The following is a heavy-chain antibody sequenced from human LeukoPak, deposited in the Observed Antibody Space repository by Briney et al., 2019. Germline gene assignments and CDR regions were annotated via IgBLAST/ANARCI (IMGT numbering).Heavy chain of an antibody. J-gene: IGHJ4*02. CDR2: IHYSGST. CDR1: GGSFGRYY. Sequence: SETLSLTCSVSGGSFGRYYWSWIRQPPGKGLEWIGYIHYSGSTNYNPSLKSRVTISVDTSKNQLSLRVGSVIAADTAVYYCAREWSAFDYWGQGTLVTVSS. V-gene: IGHV4-59*13. D-gene: IGHD2-15*01. CDR3: AREWSAFDY.